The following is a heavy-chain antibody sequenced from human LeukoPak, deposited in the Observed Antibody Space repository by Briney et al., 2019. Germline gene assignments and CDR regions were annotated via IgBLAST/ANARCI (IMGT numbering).Heavy chain of an antibody. J-gene: IGHJ4*02. CDR3: ARTSLETTVTSFDY. Sequence: SEPLSLTCTVSGGSISSSSYYWGWIRQPPGKGLEWIGSIYYSGSTYYNPSLKSRVTISVDTSKNQFSLKLSSVTAADTAVYYCARTSLETTVTSFDYWGQGTLVTVSS. CDR2: IYYSGST. V-gene: IGHV4-39*01. D-gene: IGHD4-17*01. CDR1: GGSISSSSYY.